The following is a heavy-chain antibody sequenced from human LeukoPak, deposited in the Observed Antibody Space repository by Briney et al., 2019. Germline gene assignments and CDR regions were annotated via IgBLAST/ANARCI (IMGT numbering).Heavy chain of an antibody. Sequence: SETLSLTCTVSGGSISDYYWSWIRQPAGKGLEWIGHIYTGGNTNYNPSLESRVTMSVDTSKNQFSLKLRSVTAADTAVYYCARANYVWGIYVCWGQETLVTVSS. D-gene: IGHD3-16*01. CDR2: IYTGGNT. J-gene: IGHJ4*02. V-gene: IGHV4-4*07. CDR3: ARANYVWGIYVC. CDR1: GGSISDYY.